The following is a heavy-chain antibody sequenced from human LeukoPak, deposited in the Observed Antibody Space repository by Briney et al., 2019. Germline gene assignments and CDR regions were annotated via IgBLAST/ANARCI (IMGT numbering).Heavy chain of an antibody. CDR3: ARSDLGTITAGSLNY. CDR1: GYTFTNYG. Sequence: GASVKVSCKASGYTFTNYGITWVRQAPGQGLEWMGWISGYQGSTKYAQNFQGRVTMTIDTSTSTAYMDLRSLRSDDTAIYFCARSDLGTITAGSLNYWGQGTLVAVSS. V-gene: IGHV1-18*01. D-gene: IGHD5-24*01. J-gene: IGHJ4*02. CDR2: ISGYQGST.